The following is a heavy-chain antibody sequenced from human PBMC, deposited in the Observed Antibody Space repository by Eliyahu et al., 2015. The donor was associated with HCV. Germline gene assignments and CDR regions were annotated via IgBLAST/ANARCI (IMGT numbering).Heavy chain of an antibody. V-gene: IGHV3-30*02. Sequence: PGKGLEWVAFIRYDGSNKYYADSVKGRFTISRDNSKNTLYLQMNSLRAEDTAVYYCAKDPYSSSSGGWNYFDYWGQGTLVTVSS. D-gene: IGHD6-6*01. CDR3: AKDPYSSSSGGWNYFDY. J-gene: IGHJ4*02. CDR2: IRYDGSNK.